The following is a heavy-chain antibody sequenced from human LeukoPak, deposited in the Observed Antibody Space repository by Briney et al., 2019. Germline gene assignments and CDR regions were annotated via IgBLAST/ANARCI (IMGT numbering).Heavy chain of an antibody. Sequence: ASVKVSCKASGYTFTDYFIHWVRQAPGQGLEWMGWIRPNSGDTHYAQRFQGRVTMTRDTSVSTAHMELSSLRSDDTAIYYCARNYGHNSKYFDFWGREPWSPSPQ. CDR1: GYTFTDYF. D-gene: IGHD4-17*01. CDR3: ARNYGHNSKYFDF. CDR2: IRPNSGDT. V-gene: IGHV1-2*02. J-gene: IGHJ4*02.